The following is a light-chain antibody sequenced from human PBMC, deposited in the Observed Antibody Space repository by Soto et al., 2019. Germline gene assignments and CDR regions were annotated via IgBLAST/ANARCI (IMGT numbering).Light chain of an antibody. CDR1: QSLLHSNGYNY. V-gene: IGKV2-28*01. Sequence: IVMTQSPLSLPVTPGEPASISCRSSQSLLHSNGYNYLDWYLQKPGQSPQLLIYLGSNRASGVPDRFSGSGSGTDFTLKISRAEAEDVGVYYCKQAVQSPQGYTFGQGTKLEIK. CDR3: KQAVQSPQGYT. CDR2: LGS. J-gene: IGKJ2*01.